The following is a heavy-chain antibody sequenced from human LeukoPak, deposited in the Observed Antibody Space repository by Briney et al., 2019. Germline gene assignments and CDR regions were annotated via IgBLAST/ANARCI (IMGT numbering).Heavy chain of an antibody. J-gene: IGHJ4*02. D-gene: IGHD6-6*01. CDR2: IYPGDSDT. Sequence: GQSLKISCKASGYISTNYWIAWVRQMPGKGLDCMGIIYPGDSDTRHSPSFQGQVTISADKSITTAYLQWSSLEASDTAIYYCARFGGGSSRFTDYWGQGTLVTVSS. CDR3: ARFGGGSSRFTDY. CDR1: GYISTNYW. V-gene: IGHV5-51*03.